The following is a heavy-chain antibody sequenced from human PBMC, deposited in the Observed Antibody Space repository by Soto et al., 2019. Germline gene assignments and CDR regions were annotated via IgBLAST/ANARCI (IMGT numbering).Heavy chain of an antibody. D-gene: IGHD3-10*01. CDR3: APPMYYYGSGNV. V-gene: IGHV3-30-3*01. J-gene: IGHJ6*02. CDR2: ISYDGSNK. Sequence: GSLRLSCAASGFTFSSYAMHWVRQAPGKGLEWVAVISYDGSNKYYADSVKGRFTISRDNSKNTLYLQMNSLRAEDTAVYYCAPPMYYYGSGNVWGQGTTVTVSS. CDR1: GFTFSSYA.